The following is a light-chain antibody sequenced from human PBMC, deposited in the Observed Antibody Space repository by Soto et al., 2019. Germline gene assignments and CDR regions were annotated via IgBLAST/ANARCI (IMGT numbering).Light chain of an antibody. Sequence: EIVLTQSPGTLSLSPGERATLSSRASHIVSSSYLAWYQQKPGQAPRLLIYGASSRATGIPDRFSGSGSGTDFTLTISRLEPEDFAVYYCHQYDSSPLTFGGGTKVEIK. CDR2: GAS. CDR1: HIVSSSY. V-gene: IGKV3-20*01. CDR3: HQYDSSPLT. J-gene: IGKJ4*01.